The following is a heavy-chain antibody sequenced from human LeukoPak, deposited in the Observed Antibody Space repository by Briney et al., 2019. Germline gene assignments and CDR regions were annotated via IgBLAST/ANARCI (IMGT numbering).Heavy chain of an antibody. D-gene: IGHD6-6*01. V-gene: IGHV4-34*01. CDR1: GGSFSGYY. Sequence: PSETLSLTCAVYGGSFSGYYWSWIRQPPGKGLEWIGEINHSGSTNYNPSLKSRGTISVDTSKNQVSLKLSTVTAADTAVYSCASPPRGIAARPYYFDYWGQGTLVTVSS. CDR2: INHSGST. J-gene: IGHJ4*02. CDR3: ASPPRGIAARPYYFDY.